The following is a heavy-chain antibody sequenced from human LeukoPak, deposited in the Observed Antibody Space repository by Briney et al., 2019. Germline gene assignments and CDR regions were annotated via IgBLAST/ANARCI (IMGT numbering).Heavy chain of an antibody. V-gene: IGHV1-2*02. CDR2: INPNSGGT. CDR3: ARVSLVAHYYDSSGLAPTDY. J-gene: IGHJ4*02. Sequence: ASVKVSCKASGNTFTGYYMHWVRQAPGQGLEWMGWINPNSGGTNYAQKFQGRVTMTRDTSISTAYMELSRLRSDDTAVYYCARVSLVAHYYDSSGLAPTDYWGQGTLVTVSS. D-gene: IGHD3-22*01. CDR1: GNTFTGYY.